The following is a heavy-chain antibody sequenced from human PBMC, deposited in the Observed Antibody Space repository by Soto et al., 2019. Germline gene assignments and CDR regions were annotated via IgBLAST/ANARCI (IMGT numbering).Heavy chain of an antibody. D-gene: IGHD1-26*01. CDR2: ISYDGSNK. J-gene: IGHJ4*02. CDR1: GFTFSSYA. CDR3: ARDSVGGNDY. V-gene: IGHV3-30-3*01. Sequence: QVQLVESGGGVVQPGRSLRLSCAASGFTFSSYAMHWVRQAPGKGLEWVAVISYDGSNKYYADSVKGRFTISRDNSKNTLYLQMNSLRAEDTAVYYCARDSVGGNDYWGQGTLVTVSS.